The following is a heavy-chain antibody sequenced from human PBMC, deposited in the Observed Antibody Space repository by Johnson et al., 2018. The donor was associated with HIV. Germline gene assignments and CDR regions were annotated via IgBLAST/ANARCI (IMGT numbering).Heavy chain of an antibody. Sequence: VQLVESGGGLVQPGGSLRLSCAASGFTFSSYDMHWVRQATGKGLEWVSAISGSGGSTYYADSVKGRFTISRDNSKNTLYLQMDSLRAEDTAIYYCARPIARGASDIWGQGTMVTVSS. D-gene: IGHD3-10*01. CDR2: ISGSGGST. V-gene: IGHV3-23*04. J-gene: IGHJ3*02. CDR1: GFTFSSYD. CDR3: ARPIARGASDI.